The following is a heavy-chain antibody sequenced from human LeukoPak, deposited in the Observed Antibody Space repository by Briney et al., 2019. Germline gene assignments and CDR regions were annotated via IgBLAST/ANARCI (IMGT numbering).Heavy chain of an antibody. CDR3: ARFQGDV. Sequence: GRSLRLSCAASGFTFDDYAMHWVRQAPGKGLEWVSGISWNSGSICYADSVKGRFTISRDNAKNSLYLQMNSLRAEDTAVYYCARFQGDVWGKGTTVTVSS. V-gene: IGHV3-9*01. J-gene: IGHJ6*04. CDR1: GFTFDDYA. CDR2: ISWNSGSI. D-gene: IGHD3-3*01.